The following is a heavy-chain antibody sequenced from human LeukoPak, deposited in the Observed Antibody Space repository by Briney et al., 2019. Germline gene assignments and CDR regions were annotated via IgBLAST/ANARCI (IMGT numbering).Heavy chain of an antibody. V-gene: IGHV1-8*03. J-gene: IGHJ4*02. CDR2: MNPNSGNT. CDR3: ARDKGAFWSGYYLFDY. CDR1: GYTFTSYD. D-gene: IGHD3-3*01. Sequence: ASVKVSCKASGYTFTSYDINWVRQATGQGLEWMGWMNPNSGNTGYAQKFQGRVTITRNTSISTAYMELSSLRSEDTAVYYCARDKGAFWSGYYLFDYWGQGTLVTVSS.